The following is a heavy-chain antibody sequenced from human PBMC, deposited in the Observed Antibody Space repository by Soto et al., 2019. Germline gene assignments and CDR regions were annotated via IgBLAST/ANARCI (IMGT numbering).Heavy chain of an antibody. CDR2: ISGSGGST. J-gene: IGHJ6*03. Sequence: GGSLRLSCAASGFTFSSYAMSWVRQAPGKGLEWVSAISGSGGSTYYADSVEGRFTISRDNSKNTLYLQMNSLRAEDTAVYYCANRGVGDYYYYYMDVWGKGTTVTVSS. CDR3: ANRGVGDYYYYYMDV. D-gene: IGHD3-16*01. V-gene: IGHV3-23*01. CDR1: GFTFSSYA.